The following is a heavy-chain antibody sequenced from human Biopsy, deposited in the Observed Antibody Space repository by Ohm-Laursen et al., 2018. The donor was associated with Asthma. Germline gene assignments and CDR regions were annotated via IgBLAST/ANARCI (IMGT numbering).Heavy chain of an antibody. V-gene: IGHV4-4*02. J-gene: IGHJ5*02. CDR1: GGPIISSSW. CDR2: IYPRGPT. Sequence: SDTLSLTCTVSGGPIISSSWWSWVRQTPGKGLEWIGEIYPRGPTNYKPSLKSRVTMSLDTSKSLFSLRLTSVTPADTAVYYCARLADCSGGACYSYGWFDPWGQGTRVTVSS. CDR3: ARLADCSGGACYSYGWFDP. D-gene: IGHD2-15*01.